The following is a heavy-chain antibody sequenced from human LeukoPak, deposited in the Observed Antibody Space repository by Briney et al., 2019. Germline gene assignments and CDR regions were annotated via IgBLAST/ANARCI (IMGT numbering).Heavy chain of an antibody. V-gene: IGHV3-33*06. J-gene: IGHJ4*02. CDR3: AKRGVVIRVILVGFHKEAYYFDS. CDR2: IWYDGSNK. D-gene: IGHD3-22*01. CDR1: GFTFSSYG. Sequence: PGRSLRLSCAASGFTFSSYGMHWVRQAPGKGLEWVAVIWYDGSNKYYADSVKGRFTISRDNPKNTLYLQMNNLRAGDTAVYFCAKRGVVIRVILVGFHKEAYYFDSWGQGALVTVSS.